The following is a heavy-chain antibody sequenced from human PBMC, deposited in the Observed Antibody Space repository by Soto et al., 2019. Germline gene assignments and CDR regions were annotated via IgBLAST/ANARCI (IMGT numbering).Heavy chain of an antibody. D-gene: IGHD3-9*01. CDR2: INHSGST. Sequence: SETLSLTCAFYVVSFSGYYWSCIRHPPGKWLKWIGEINHSGSTNYNPSLKSRVNISVDTSKNQFSLKLSSVTAADTAVYYCARAPYFYDILTGYYIFWFEPWGQGTLVNVSS. J-gene: IGHJ5*02. CDR3: ARAPYFYDILTGYYIFWFEP. CDR1: VVSFSGYY. V-gene: IGHV4-34*01.